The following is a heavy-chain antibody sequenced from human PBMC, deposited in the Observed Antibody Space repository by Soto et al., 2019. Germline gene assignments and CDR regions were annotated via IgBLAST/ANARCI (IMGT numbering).Heavy chain of an antibody. CDR2: ISANNGNT. J-gene: IGHJ4*02. CDR3: ARDGRYSGSYGGYYFAY. D-gene: IGHD1-26*01. Sequence: QVQLVQSGAEVKKPGASVKVSCKASGYTFTSYGISWVRQAPGQGLEWMGWISANNGNTNYAQKIQGRVTMTTDTSTSTAYMELKSMRPDDTAVYYCARDGRYSGSYGGYYFAYWGQGTLVTVSS. CDR1: GYTFTSYG. V-gene: IGHV1-18*01.